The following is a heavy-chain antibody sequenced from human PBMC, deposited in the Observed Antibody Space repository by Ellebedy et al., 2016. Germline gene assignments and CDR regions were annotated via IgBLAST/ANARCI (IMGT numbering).Heavy chain of an antibody. CDR2: IWYDGSNK. Sequence: GGSLRLXCAASGFTFSSYGMHWVRQAPGKGLEWVAVIWYDGSNKYYADSVKGRFTISRDNSKNTLYLQMNSLRAEDTAVYYCARGIAAPHYYFDYWGQGTLVTVSS. J-gene: IGHJ4*02. CDR3: ARGIAAPHYYFDY. V-gene: IGHV3-33*01. CDR1: GFTFSSYG. D-gene: IGHD6-6*01.